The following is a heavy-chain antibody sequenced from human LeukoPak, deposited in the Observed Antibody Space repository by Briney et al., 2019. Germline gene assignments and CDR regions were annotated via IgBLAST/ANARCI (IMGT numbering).Heavy chain of an antibody. CDR3: ARSSVYYDYVWGSYRLGTFDY. D-gene: IGHD3-16*02. CDR2: IYHSGST. Sequence: SETLSLTCAVFGYSISSGYYWGWIRQPPGKGLEWIGSIYHSGSTYYNPSLKSRVTISVDTSKNQFSLKLSSVTAADTAVYYCARSSVYYDYVWGSYRLGTFDYWGQGTLVTVSS. CDR1: GYSISSGYY. V-gene: IGHV4-38-2*01. J-gene: IGHJ4*02.